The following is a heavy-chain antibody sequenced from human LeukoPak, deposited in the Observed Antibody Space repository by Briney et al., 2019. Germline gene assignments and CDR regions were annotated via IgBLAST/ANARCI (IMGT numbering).Heavy chain of an antibody. CDR3: ASGLAAAGTGGIDY. CDR1: GGSLSSSNW. CDR2: IYHSGST. D-gene: IGHD6-13*01. V-gene: IGHV4-4*02. Sequence: SGTLSLTCAVSGGSLSSSNWWSGVRQPPGKGLEWIGEIYHSGSTNYNPSLKSRVTISVDKSKNQFSLKLSSVTAADTAVYYCASGLAAAGTGGIDYWGQGTLVTVSS. J-gene: IGHJ4*02.